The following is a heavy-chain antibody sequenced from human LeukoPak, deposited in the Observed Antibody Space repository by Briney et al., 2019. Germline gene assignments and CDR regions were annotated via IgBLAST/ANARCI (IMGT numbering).Heavy chain of an antibody. CDR2: ISSTSSYI. CDR1: GFTFSSYG. V-gene: IGHV3-21*01. D-gene: IGHD4-23*01. CDR3: ARDGDTVLTRGYYYYMDV. Sequence: GGSLRLSCAASGFTFSSYGMNWVRRAPGKGLEWVSSISSTSSYIYYADSVKGRFTISRDNAKKSLYLQMNSLRAEDTAVYYCARDGDTVLTRGYYYYMDVWGKGTTVTVSS. J-gene: IGHJ6*03.